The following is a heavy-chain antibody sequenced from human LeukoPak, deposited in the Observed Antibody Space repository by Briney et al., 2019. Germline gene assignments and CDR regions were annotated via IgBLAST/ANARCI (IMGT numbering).Heavy chain of an antibody. Sequence: GASVKVSCKASGFTFTSSAVQWVRQARGQRLEWIGWIVVGSGNTNYAQKFQERVTITRDMSTSTAYMELSSLRSEDTAVYYCAADFYGSGIFDYFDYWGQGTLVTDSS. CDR2: IVVGSGNT. J-gene: IGHJ4*02. V-gene: IGHV1-58*01. CDR3: AADFYGSGIFDYFDY. CDR1: GFTFTSSA. D-gene: IGHD3-10*01.